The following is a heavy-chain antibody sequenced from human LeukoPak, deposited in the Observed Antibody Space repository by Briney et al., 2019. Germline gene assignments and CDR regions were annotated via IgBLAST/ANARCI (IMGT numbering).Heavy chain of an antibody. CDR1: GYTFTGYY. V-gene: IGHV1-2*02. D-gene: IGHD3-9*01. CDR2: INPNSGGT. Sequence: ASVKASCKASGYTFTGYYMHWVRQAPGQGLEWMGWINPNSGGTNYAQKFQGRVTMTRDTSISTAYMELSRLRSDDTAVYYCARVKRLRYFDWRSGGDAFDIWGQGTMVTVSS. CDR3: ARVKRLRYFDWRSGGDAFDI. J-gene: IGHJ3*02.